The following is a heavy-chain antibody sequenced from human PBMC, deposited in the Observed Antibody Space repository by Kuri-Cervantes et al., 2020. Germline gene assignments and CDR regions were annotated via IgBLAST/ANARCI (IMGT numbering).Heavy chain of an antibody. V-gene: IGHV4-59*01. CDR2: IYYSGST. CDR1: GGSISSYY. CDR3: ARESRDAFDI. J-gene: IGHJ3*02. Sequence: SETLSLTCTVSGGSISSYYWSWIRQPPGKGLEWIGYIYYSGSTNYNPSLKSRVSISVDTSKNQFSLKLSSVTAADTAVYYCARESRDAFDIWGQGTMVTVSS.